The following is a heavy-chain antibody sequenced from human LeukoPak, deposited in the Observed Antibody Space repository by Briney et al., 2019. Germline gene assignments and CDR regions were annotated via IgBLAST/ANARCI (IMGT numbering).Heavy chain of an antibody. J-gene: IGHJ4*02. D-gene: IGHD6-19*01. CDR1: GASVGSAGYH. CDR3: ARGRSSGWTNYFDY. V-gene: IGHV4-61*08. Sequence: PSETPSLTCTVSGASVGSAGYHWSWIRQPPGGGLEWIGYIYYISNTNYNPSLKSRVTMSVDPSKNQFSLKLNSVTAADTAVYYCARGRSSGWTNYFDYWGQGTLVTVSS. CDR2: IYYISNT.